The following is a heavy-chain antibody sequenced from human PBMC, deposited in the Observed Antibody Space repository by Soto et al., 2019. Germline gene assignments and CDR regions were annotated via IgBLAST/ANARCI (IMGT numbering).Heavy chain of an antibody. CDR1: GGTFSTYD. CDR3: ATVATTARFFDV. CDR2: INPIFGTP. J-gene: IGHJ2*01. V-gene: IGHV1-69*06. Sequence: QVQLVQSGAEVKKPGSSVNVSCKASGGTFSTYDVSWVRQAPGQGLEWMGGINPIFGTPNYARNFQGRITITADRSTSTAYMELSSLRSEDTAFYYCATVATTARFFDVWVRGTLITVSS. D-gene: IGHD1-1*01.